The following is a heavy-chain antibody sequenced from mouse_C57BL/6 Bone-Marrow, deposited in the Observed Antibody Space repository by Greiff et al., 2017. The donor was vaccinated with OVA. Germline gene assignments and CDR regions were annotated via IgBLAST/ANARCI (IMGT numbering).Heavy chain of an antibody. V-gene: IGHV3-6*01. CDR1: GYSITSGYY. CDR2: ISYDGSN. J-gene: IGHJ1*03. D-gene: IGHD2-1*01. Sequence: EVKLVESGPGLVKPSQSLSLTCSVTGYSITSGYYWNWIRQFPGNKLEWMGYISYDGSNNYNPSLKNRISITRDTSKNQFFLKLNSVTTEDTATYYCARDDSRVTTEYFDVWGTGTTVTVSS. CDR3: ARDDSRVTTEYFDV.